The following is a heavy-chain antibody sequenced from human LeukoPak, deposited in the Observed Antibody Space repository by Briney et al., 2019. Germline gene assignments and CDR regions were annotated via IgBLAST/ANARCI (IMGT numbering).Heavy chain of an antibody. CDR3: ARVSRDGYNPYFDY. Sequence: GGSLRLSCAASGFTVSSNYMSWVRQAPGKGLVGGSVIYSGGSTYYADSVKGRFTISRDNSKNTLYLQRNSLRAEDTAVYYCARVSRDGYNPYFDYWGQGTLVTVSS. D-gene: IGHD5-24*01. V-gene: IGHV3-66*02. J-gene: IGHJ4*02. CDR1: GFTVSSNY. CDR2: IYSGGST.